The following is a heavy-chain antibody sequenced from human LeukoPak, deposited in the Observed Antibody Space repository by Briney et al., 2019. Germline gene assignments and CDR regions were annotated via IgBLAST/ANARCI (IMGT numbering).Heavy chain of an antibody. CDR3: TRRRYGDGYNWFDP. D-gene: IGHD4-17*01. J-gene: IGHJ5*02. V-gene: IGHV5-51*01. CDR1: GYNFPNYW. Sequence: GESLQISCKASGYNFPNYWIAWVGQIPGKGLELMGIIYPGDSDTRYSPSFQGQVTISADKSITTAYLQWSSLKSSCSAMYYSTRRRYGDGYNWFDPWGQGTLVTVSS. CDR2: IYPGDSDT.